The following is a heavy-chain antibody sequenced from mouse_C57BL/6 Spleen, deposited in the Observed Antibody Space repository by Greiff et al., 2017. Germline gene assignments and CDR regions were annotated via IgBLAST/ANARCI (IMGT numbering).Heavy chain of an antibody. J-gene: IGHJ2*01. CDR2: IYPGNSDT. V-gene: IGHV1-5*01. D-gene: IGHD3-2*02. Sequence: EVQLQQSGTVLARPGASVKMSCKTSGYTFTSYWMHWVKQRPGQGLEWIGAIYPGNSDTSYNQKFKGKAKLTAVTSASTAYMELSSLTNEDSAVYYCTKDRDSSGCLDDWGQGTTLTVSS. CDR3: TKDRDSSGCLDD. CDR1: GYTFTSYW.